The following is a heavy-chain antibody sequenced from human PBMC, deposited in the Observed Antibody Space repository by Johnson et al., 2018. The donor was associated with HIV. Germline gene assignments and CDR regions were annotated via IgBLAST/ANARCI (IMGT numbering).Heavy chain of an antibody. D-gene: IGHD2-2*01. Sequence: MLLVESGGGLVQPGGSLRLSCAASGFTFDEYGMSWVRQAPGKGLEWAAGINWNGGRTGYADSMKGRFTISRDNAKNSLYLQMNSLRAEDTALYYCASRSTSMTDAFDIWGQGTMVTVSS. CDR3: ASRSTSMTDAFDI. CDR1: GFTFDEYG. V-gene: IGHV3-20*04. CDR2: INWNGGRT. J-gene: IGHJ3*02.